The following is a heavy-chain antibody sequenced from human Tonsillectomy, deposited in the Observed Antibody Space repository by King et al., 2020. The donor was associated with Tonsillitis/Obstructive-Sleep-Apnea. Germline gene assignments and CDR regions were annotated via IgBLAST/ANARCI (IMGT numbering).Heavy chain of an antibody. CDR2: MNPSGGST. D-gene: IGHD4-17*01. J-gene: IGHJ4*02. V-gene: IGHV1-46*01. Sequence: QLVQSGAEVKKPGASVKVSCKASGYTFTSYYMHWVRQAPGQGLDWMGIMNPSGGSTSYAQKFQGRVTMTRDTSTSTVYMELSSLGSEDTAVYYCARENYGDGGAFDYWGQGTLVTVSS. CDR3: ARENYGDGGAFDY. CDR1: GYTFTSYY.